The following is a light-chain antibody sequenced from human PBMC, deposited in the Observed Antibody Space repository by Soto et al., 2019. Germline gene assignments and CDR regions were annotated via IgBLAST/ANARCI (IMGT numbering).Light chain of an antibody. Sequence: DIQMTQSPSTLSASVGDRVTITCRASQSISSWLAWYQQKPGKAPKILIYKASSLESGVPSRFSGSGSGTEFTLTISSLQPDEFATYYCQQYNSYSLTFGGGTKVEIK. J-gene: IGKJ4*01. CDR2: KAS. CDR3: QQYNSYSLT. CDR1: QSISSW. V-gene: IGKV1-5*03.